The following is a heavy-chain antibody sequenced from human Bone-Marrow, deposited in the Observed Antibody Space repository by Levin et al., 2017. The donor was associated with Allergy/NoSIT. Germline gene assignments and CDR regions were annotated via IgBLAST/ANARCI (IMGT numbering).Heavy chain of an antibody. V-gene: IGHV3-48*03. CDR3: ATSCRGGSCSYGFDI. CDR2: VNGGGNTL. Sequence: GESLKISCSASGFTFTRYDINWVRQPPGKGLEWVSSVNGGGNTLYNADSVKGRFTISRDHGRNTVFLQMDSLGAEDTAVYYCATSCRGGSCSYGFDIWGQGTRVTVSS. J-gene: IGHJ3*02. CDR1: GFTFTRYD. D-gene: IGHD2-15*01.